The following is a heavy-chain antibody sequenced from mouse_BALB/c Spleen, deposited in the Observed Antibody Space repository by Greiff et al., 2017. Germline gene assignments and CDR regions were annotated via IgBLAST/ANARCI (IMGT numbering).Heavy chain of an antibody. V-gene: IGHV1S137*01. D-gene: IGHD2-10*02. CDR2: ISTYYGDA. J-gene: IGHJ4*01. Sequence: QVQLQQSGAELVRPGVSVKISCKGSGYTFTDYAMHWVKQSHAKSLEWIGVISTYYGDASYNQKFKGKATMTVDKSSSTAYMELARLTSEDSAIYYCARRKYGHSYYYAMDYWGQGTSVTVSS. CDR3: ARRKYGHSYYYAMDY. CDR1: GYTFTDYA.